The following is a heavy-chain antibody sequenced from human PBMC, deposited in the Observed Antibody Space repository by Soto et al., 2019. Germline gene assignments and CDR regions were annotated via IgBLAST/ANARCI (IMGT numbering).Heavy chain of an antibody. CDR3: ARALNWNYEDFDY. J-gene: IGHJ4*02. CDR1: GGSISSYY. Sequence: PSETLSLTCTVSGGSISSYYWSWIQQPPGKGLEWIGYIYYSGSTNYNPSLKSRVTISVDTSKNQFSLKLSSVTAADTAVYYCARALNWNYEDFDYWGQGTLVTVSS. D-gene: IGHD1-7*01. V-gene: IGHV4-59*01. CDR2: IYYSGST.